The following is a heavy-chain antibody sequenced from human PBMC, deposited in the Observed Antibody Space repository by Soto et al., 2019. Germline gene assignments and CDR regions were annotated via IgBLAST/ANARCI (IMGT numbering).Heavy chain of an antibody. J-gene: IGHJ6*03. Sequence: PGESLKISCKGSGYSFTSYWIGWVRQMPGKGLEWMGIIYPGDSDTRYSPSFQGQVTISADKSISTAYLQWSSLKASDTAMYYCARHGKDDFWSVVGYYYMDVWGKGTTVTVSS. D-gene: IGHD3-3*01. CDR3: ARHGKDDFWSVVGYYYMDV. CDR2: IYPGDSDT. V-gene: IGHV5-51*01. CDR1: GYSFTSYW.